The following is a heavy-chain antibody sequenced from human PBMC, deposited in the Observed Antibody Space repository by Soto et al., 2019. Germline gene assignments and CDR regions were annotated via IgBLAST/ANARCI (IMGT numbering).Heavy chain of an antibody. CDR1: GFTFDDYA. Sequence: EVQLVESGGGLVQPGRSLRLSCAASGFTFDDYAMHWVRQAPGQGLEWVSGISWHSGSIGYADYVKGRFTISRDNAKNPLYQQMNSLRAEDTALYYCAQDCSSSVGRWFDPWGQGTLVTVSS. CDR2: ISWHSGSI. D-gene: IGHD6-6*01. CDR3: AQDCSSSVGRWFDP. J-gene: IGHJ5*02. V-gene: IGHV3-9*01.